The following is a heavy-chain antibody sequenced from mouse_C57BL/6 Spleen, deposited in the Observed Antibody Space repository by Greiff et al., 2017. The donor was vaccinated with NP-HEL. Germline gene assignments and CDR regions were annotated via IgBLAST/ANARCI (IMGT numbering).Heavy chain of an antibody. V-gene: IGHV3-5*01. J-gene: IGHJ2*01. CDR3: ARLTAGVAFDY. CDR1: GISITTGNYR. CDR2: IYYSGTI. D-gene: IGHD1-3*01. Sequence: DVQLQESGPGLVKPSQTVFLTCTVTGISITTGNYRWSWIRQFPGNKLEWIGYIYYSGTITYNPSLTSRTTITRDTPKNQFFLEMNSLTAEDTATYYYARLTAGVAFDYWGQGTTLTVSS.